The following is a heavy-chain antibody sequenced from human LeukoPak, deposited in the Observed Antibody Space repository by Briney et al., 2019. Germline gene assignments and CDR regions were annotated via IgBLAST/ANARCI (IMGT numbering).Heavy chain of an antibody. V-gene: IGHV1-69*05. CDR1: GGTFSSYA. CDR2: IIPIFGTA. D-gene: IGHD1-26*01. CDR3: ASSGRLLLGTLDY. Sequence: GASVKVSCKASGGTFSSYAISWVRQAPGQGLEWMGGIIPIFGTANYAQKFQGRVTITTDESTSTAYMELSSLRSEDTAVYYCASSGRLLLGTLDYWGQGTLVTVSS. J-gene: IGHJ4*02.